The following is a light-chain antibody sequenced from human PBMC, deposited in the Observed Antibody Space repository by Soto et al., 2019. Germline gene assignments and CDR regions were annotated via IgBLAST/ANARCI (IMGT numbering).Light chain of an antibody. CDR1: ESVSNNY. CDR3: QQYGSTPPT. J-gene: IGKJ1*01. V-gene: IGKV3-20*01. CDR2: GAS. Sequence: EIVLTQSPGTLSLSPGERATLSCRASESVSNNYLAWYQRKPGQAPRLLIYGASYRAPDIPYRCSGSGSGTDFTLTIARLEAEDFAVYICQQYGSTPPTFGLGTKVEI.